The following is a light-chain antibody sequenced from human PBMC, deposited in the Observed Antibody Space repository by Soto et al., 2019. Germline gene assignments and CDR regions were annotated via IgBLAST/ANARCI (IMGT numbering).Light chain of an antibody. Sequence: DIQMTHSPSSLSASVGDRVTITCRASQSISSYLNWYQQKPGKAPKLLIYAASSLQSGVPSRFSGSGSGKDFTLTISSLQPEDFATYYCQQTYRTPPTFGQGNKVEIX. J-gene: IGKJ1*01. CDR3: QQTYRTPPT. CDR2: AAS. CDR1: QSISSY. V-gene: IGKV1-39*01.